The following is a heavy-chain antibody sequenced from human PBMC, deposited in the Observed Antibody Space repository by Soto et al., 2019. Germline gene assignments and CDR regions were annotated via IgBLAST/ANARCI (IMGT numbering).Heavy chain of an antibody. CDR2: ISGYNGNT. V-gene: IGHV1-18*01. CDR1: GYNFSKYG. CDR3: ARVATLIPIFHGLDA. J-gene: IGHJ6*02. Sequence: QVQLVQSGAEVKKPGASVKVSCKASGYNFSKYGITWVQQAPGHGLEWLGWISGYNGNTHFAQRLQGRVNMTADTSTRTAYMEVTSLRPDDTAIYYCARVATLIPIFHGLDAWGQGTTVTVSS. D-gene: IGHD3-3*01.